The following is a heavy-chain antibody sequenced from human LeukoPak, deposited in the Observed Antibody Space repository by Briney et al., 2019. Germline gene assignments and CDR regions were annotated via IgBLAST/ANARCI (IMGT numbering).Heavy chain of an antibody. J-gene: IGHJ6*02. Sequence: GGSLRLSCAASGFTFSSYWMSWVRQAPGKGLEWVSNIKQDGSEKYYVDSVKGRFTISRDNAKNSLYLQMNSLRAEDTAVYYCARCDLNMVRGVIIWYYHYYYGMDVWGQGTTVTVYS. D-gene: IGHD3-10*01. CDR3: ARCDLNMVRGVIIWYYHYYYGMDV. V-gene: IGHV3-7*01. CDR2: IKQDGSEK. CDR1: GFTFSSYW.